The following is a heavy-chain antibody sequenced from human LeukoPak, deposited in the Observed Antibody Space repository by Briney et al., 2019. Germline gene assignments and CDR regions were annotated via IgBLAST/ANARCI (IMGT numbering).Heavy chain of an antibody. CDR3: ARDIDYDFWSGYYSFTEYFQH. J-gene: IGHJ1*01. CDR2: ISSSSSYI. D-gene: IGHD3-3*01. CDR1: GFTFSSYS. V-gene: IGHV3-21*01. Sequence: KPGGSLRLSCAASGFTFSSYSMNWVRQAPGKGLEWVSSISSSSSYIYCADSVKGRFTISRDNAKNSLYLQMNSLRAEDTAVYYCARDIDYDFWSGYYSFTEYFQHWGQGTLVTVSS.